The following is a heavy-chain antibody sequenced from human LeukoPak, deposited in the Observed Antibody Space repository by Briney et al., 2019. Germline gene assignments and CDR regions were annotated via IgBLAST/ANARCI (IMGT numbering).Heavy chain of an antibody. CDR3: ARERIAVAGTFDH. J-gene: IGHJ4*02. CDR1: GGSVSSGSYY. D-gene: IGHD6-19*01. Sequence: SEALSLTCTVSGGSVSSGSYYWSWIRQPPGKGLEWIGYIYYSGSTNYNPSLKSRVTISVDTSKNQFSLKLSSVTAADTAVYYCARERIAVAGTFDHWGQGTLVTVSS. V-gene: IGHV4-61*01. CDR2: IYYSGST.